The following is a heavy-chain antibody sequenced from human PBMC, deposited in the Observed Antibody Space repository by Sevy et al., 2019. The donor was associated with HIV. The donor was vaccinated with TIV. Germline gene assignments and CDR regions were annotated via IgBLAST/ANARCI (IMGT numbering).Heavy chain of an antibody. D-gene: IGHD5-18*01. CDR3: AKKYSYGFKDYFDY. CDR1: GFTFRSYA. J-gene: IGHJ4*02. Sequence: GGSLRLSCAASGFTFRSYAMSWVRQAQGKGLEWVSAISGSGGSTYYADSVKGRFTISRDNSKHTLYLQMNSLRAEDTAVYYCAKKYSYGFKDYFDYWGQGTLVTVSS. CDR2: ISGSGGST. V-gene: IGHV3-23*01.